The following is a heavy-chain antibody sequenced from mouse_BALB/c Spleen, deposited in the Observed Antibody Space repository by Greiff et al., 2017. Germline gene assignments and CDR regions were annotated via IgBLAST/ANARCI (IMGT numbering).Heavy chain of an antibody. V-gene: IGHV8-8*01. CDR3: ARMRGYGPLDY. CDR1: GFSLSTSGMS. CDR2: IWWNDDK. D-gene: IGHD2-10*02. J-gene: IGHJ2*01. Sequence: QVTLKESGPGILQPSQTLSLTCSFSGFSLSTSGMSVGWIRQPSGKGLEWLAHIWWNDDKYYNPALKSRLTISKDTSNNQVFLKIASVVTADTATYYCARMRGYGPLDYWGQGTTLTVSS.